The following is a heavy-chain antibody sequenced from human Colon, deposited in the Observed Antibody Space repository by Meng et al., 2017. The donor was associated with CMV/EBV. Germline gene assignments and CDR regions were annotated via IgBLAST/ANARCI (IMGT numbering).Heavy chain of an antibody. CDR3: ARDQSSGSGGDF. D-gene: IGHD3-10*01. Sequence: CKASGYSFTTYGISWVRQAPGQGLEWMAWISTYNGNTDYAQKFQGRVTLTTDASTTTTYMELRGLRSDDTALYYCARDQSSGSGGDFWGQGTLVTVSS. CDR1: GYSFTTYG. V-gene: IGHV1-18*01. J-gene: IGHJ4*02. CDR2: ISTYNGNT.